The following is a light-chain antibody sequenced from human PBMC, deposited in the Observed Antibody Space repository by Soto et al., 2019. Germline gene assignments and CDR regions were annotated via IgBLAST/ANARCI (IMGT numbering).Light chain of an antibody. CDR2: EVS. CDR3: MQSTQLPPT. J-gene: IGKJ5*01. V-gene: IGKV2D-29*02. CDR1: QSLLHITGETF. Sequence: DAVMTETPLSLSVAPGQPASVSWNSSQSLLHITGETFLFWYLQKPGQSPQLLIYEVSTRVSGVPDRFSGSGSGTDFTLEISRVETDDVGIYYCMQSTQLPPTFGQGTLLEVK.